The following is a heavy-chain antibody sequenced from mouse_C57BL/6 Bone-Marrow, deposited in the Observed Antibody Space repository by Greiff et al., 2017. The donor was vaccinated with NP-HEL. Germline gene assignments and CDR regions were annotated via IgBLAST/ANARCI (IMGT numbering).Heavy chain of an antibody. V-gene: IGHV1-50*01. Sequence: QVQLQQPGAELVKPGASVKLSCKASGYTFTSYWMQWVKQRPGQGLEWIGEIDPSDSYTNYNQQFKGKATLTVDPSSSTAYMQLSSLTSEDSAVYYCASPYYYGSSSDFDVWGTGTTVTVSS. J-gene: IGHJ1*03. CDR3: ASPYYYGSSSDFDV. CDR1: GYTFTSYW. CDR2: IDPSDSYT. D-gene: IGHD1-1*01.